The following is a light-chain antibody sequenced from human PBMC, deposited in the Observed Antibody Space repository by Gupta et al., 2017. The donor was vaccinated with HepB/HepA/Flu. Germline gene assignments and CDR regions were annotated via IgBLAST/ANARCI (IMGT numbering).Light chain of an antibody. CDR2: DAS. V-gene: IGKV3-11*01. CDR3: QQRGA. Sequence: EIVLTQSPATLSLSPGERATLSCRASQSVSSYLAWYQQKPGQAPRLLIYDASNRATGIPARFSGSGSETDFTLTISSLEPEDFAVYYCQQRGAFGPGTKVDIK. CDR1: QSVSSY. J-gene: IGKJ3*01.